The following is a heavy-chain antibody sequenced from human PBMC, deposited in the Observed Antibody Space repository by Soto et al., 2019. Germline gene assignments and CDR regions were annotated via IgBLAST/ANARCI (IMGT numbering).Heavy chain of an antibody. V-gene: IGHV5-10-1*01. D-gene: IGHD6-19*01. Sequence: PGESLKISCKGSGYSFTSYWISWVRQMPGKGLEWMGRIDPGDSYTNYSPSFQGHVTISADKSISTAYLQWSSLKASDTAMYYCAGSFHLAVAGIFVHYYGMDVWGQGTTVTVSS. CDR2: IDPGDSYT. CDR1: GYSFTSYW. J-gene: IGHJ6*02. CDR3: AGSFHLAVAGIFVHYYGMDV.